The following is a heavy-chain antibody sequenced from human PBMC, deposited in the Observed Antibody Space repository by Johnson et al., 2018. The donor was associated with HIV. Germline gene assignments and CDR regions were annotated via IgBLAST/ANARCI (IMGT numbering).Heavy chain of an antibody. CDR1: GFTVSRNY. D-gene: IGHD5-24*01. J-gene: IGHJ3*02. V-gene: IGHV3-53*01. Sequence: VQLVDSGGGLIQPGGSLRLSCAASGFTVSRNYMTWVRQAPGKGLEWVSVIFSGGSTYYADSVKGRFTISRDNSKNTLYLQMNSLRAEDTAVYYCARACRDGYTCDAFDIWGQGTMVTVSS. CDR3: ARACRDGYTCDAFDI. CDR2: IFSGGST.